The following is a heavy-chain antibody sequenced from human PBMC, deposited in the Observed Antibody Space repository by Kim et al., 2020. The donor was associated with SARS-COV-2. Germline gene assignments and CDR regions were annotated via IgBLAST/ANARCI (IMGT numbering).Heavy chain of an antibody. V-gene: IGHV3-33*05. CDR1: GFTFSSYG. CDR2: ISYDGSNK. CDR3: ARGVAVAGNSRFSYFDL. Sequence: GGSLRLSCAASGFTFSSYGMHWVRQAPGKGLEWVAVISYDGSNKYYADSVKGRFTISRVNSKNTLYLQMNSLRAEDTAVYYCARGVAVAGNSRFSYFDLWGRGTLVTVSS. D-gene: IGHD6-19*01. J-gene: IGHJ2*01.